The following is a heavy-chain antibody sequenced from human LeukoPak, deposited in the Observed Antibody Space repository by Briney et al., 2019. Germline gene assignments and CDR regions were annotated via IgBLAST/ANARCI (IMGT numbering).Heavy chain of an antibody. Sequence: ASVKVSCKASGGTFSSYAISWVRQAPGQGLEWMGRIIPIFGTANYAQKFQGRVTITTDESTSTAYMELSSLRSEDTAVYYCARDRLAAAGTVFDYCGQGTLVTVSS. CDR3: ARDRLAAAGTVFDY. CDR2: IIPIFGTA. CDR1: GGTFSSYA. D-gene: IGHD6-13*01. J-gene: IGHJ4*02. V-gene: IGHV1-69*05.